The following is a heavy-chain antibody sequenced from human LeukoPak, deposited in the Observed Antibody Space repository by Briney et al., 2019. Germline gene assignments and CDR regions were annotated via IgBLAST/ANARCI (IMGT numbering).Heavy chain of an antibody. Sequence: ASVKVSCKASGGTFSSYAISWVRQPPGQGLEWMGRIIPIFGTANYAQKFQGRVTITTDESTSTAYMELSSLRSEDTAVYYCAREGLVVVHLDYWGQGTLVTVSS. CDR1: GGTFSSYA. J-gene: IGHJ4*02. V-gene: IGHV1-69*05. D-gene: IGHD3-22*01. CDR3: AREGLVVVHLDY. CDR2: IIPIFGTA.